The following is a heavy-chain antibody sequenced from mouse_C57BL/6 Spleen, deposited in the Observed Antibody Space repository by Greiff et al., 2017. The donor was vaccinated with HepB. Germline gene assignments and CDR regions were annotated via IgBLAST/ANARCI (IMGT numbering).Heavy chain of an antibody. J-gene: IGHJ2*01. D-gene: IGHD4-1*01. CDR3: ARRNWDEYFDY. CDR1: GFTFSDYG. CDR2: ISSGSSTI. Sequence: EVQGVESGGGLVKPGGSLKLSCAASGFTFSDYGMHWVRQAPEKGLDWVAYISSGSSTIYYADTVKGRFTISRDNAKNTLFLQMTSLRSEDTAMYYCARRNWDEYFDYWGQGTTLTVSS. V-gene: IGHV5-17*01.